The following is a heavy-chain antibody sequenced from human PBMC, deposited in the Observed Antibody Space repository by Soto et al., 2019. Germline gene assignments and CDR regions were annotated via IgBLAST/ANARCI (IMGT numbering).Heavy chain of an antibody. CDR2: ISSSGSTI. CDR3: ARDPPTRDAILLPHFDY. V-gene: IGHV3-11*01. D-gene: IGHD3-10*01. J-gene: IGHJ4*02. CDR1: GFTFSDYY. Sequence: GGSLRLSCAASGFTFSDYYMSWIRQAPGKGLEWVSYISSSGSTIYYADSVKGRFTISRDNAKNSLYLQMNSLRVEDTAVYYCARDPPTRDAILLPHFDYWGQGTLVTVSS.